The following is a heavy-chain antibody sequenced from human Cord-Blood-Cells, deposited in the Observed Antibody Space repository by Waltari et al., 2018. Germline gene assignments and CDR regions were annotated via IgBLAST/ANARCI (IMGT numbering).Heavy chain of an antibody. J-gene: IGHJ1*01. Sequence: QVQLVQSGAEVKKPGASVKVTCKASGYTFTSYAMHWVRQAPGQRLEWMGWINAGNGNTKYSQKFQGRVTITRDTSASTAYMELSSLRSEDTAVYYCASTRYGDYTAEYFQHWGQGTLVTVSS. CDR1: GYTFTSYA. D-gene: IGHD4-17*01. CDR3: ASTRYGDYTAEYFQH. CDR2: INAGNGNT. V-gene: IGHV1-3*01.